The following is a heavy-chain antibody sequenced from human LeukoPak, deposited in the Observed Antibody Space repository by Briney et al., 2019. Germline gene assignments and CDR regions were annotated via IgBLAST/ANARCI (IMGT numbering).Heavy chain of an antibody. CDR2: INPNSGGT. J-gene: IGHJ4*02. Sequence: ASVKVSCKASGYTFTGYYMHWVRQAPGRGLEWMGWINPNSGGTNYAQKFQGRVTMTRDTSISTVYMELSSLRSEDTAVYYCARVLRQYQLLLGYWGQGTLVTVSS. D-gene: IGHD2-2*01. CDR1: GYTFTGYY. V-gene: IGHV1-2*02. CDR3: ARVLRQYQLLLGY.